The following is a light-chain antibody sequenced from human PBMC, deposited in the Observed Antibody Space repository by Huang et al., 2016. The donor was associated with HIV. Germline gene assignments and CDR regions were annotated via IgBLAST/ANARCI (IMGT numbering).Light chain of an antibody. J-gene: IGKJ1*01. CDR3: QQRSNWPPVT. V-gene: IGKV3-11*01. CDR2: EAS. CDR1: QSVSSY. Sequence: EIVLTQSPATRSLSPGERATLSCRASQSVSSYLAWYQQKPGQAPRLLIYEASNRASGIPARFSGSGSGTDFTLTISSLEPEDFAVYYCQQRSNWPPVTFGQGTKVEIK.